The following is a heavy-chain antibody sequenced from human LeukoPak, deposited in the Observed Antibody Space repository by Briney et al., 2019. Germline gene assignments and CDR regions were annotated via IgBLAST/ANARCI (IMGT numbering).Heavy chain of an antibody. J-gene: IGHJ5*02. V-gene: IGHV4-59*01. CDR2: IYYSGST. CDR1: GGSISSYY. D-gene: IGHD4-17*01. Sequence: SETLSLTCTVSGGSISSYYWSWIRQPPGRGLEWIGYIYYSGSTNYNPSLKSRVTISVDTSKNQFSLKLSSVTAADTAVYYCAREEGDYVDWFDPWGKGTLVTVSS. CDR3: AREEGDYVDWFDP.